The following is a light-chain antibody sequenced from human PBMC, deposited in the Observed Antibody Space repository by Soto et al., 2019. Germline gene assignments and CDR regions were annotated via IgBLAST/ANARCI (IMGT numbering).Light chain of an antibody. CDR3: QQYTSYSPT. J-gene: IGKJ1*01. V-gene: IGKV1-5*01. CDR1: QAISGW. Sequence: DIQMTQSPSTLSASVGDRVTITCRASQAISGWLAWYQQKPGKAPKLLIFAASILESGVPSRFSGSRSGTEFTLTIDSLQPDDFATYYCQQYTSYSPTFGQGTKVEI. CDR2: AAS.